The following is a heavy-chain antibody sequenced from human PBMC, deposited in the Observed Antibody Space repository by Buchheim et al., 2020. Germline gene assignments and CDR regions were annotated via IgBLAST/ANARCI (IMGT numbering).Heavy chain of an antibody. CDR1: GYTFTSYY. D-gene: IGHD1-26*01. Sequence: QVQLVQSGAEVKEPGASVKVSCKASGYTFTSYYMHWVRQAPGQGLEWMGVINPSAGSTTYAQKFQGRLTMTRDTSTTTVYIEVGSLRVEDTAVYCCARAASSGRRFDYWGQGT. CDR3: ARAASSGRRFDY. J-gene: IGHJ4*02. V-gene: IGHV1-46*01. CDR2: INPSAGST.